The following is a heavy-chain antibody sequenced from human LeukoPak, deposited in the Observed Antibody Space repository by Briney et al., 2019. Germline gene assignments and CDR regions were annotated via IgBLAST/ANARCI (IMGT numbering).Heavy chain of an antibody. J-gene: IGHJ2*01. CDR1: GFTFSNAW. V-gene: IGHV3-15*01. D-gene: IGHD3-10*01. CDR2: IKSKTDGGTT. Sequence: GGSLRLSCAASGFTFSNAWMSWVRQAPGKGLEWVGRIKSKTDGGTTDYAAPVKGRFTISRDDSKNTLYLQMNSLKTEDTAVYYCTTVYGFGELLDWYFDLWGHGTLVTVSS. CDR3: TTVYGFGELLDWYFDL.